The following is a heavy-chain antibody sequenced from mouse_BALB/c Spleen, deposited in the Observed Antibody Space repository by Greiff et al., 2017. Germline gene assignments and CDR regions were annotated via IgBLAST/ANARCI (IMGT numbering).Heavy chain of an antibody. CDR2: IYPGGGYT. V-gene: IGHV1-63*02. J-gene: IGHJ3*01. Sequence: VQLHQSGAELVRPGTSVKMSCKAAGYTFTNYWIGWVKQRPGHGLEWIGDIYPGGGYTNYNEKFKGKATLTADTSSSTAYMQLSSLTSEDSAIYYCARGGFYGNYLAWFAYWGQGTLVTVSA. CDR3: ARGGFYGNYLAWFAY. CDR1: GYTFTNYW. D-gene: IGHD2-1*01.